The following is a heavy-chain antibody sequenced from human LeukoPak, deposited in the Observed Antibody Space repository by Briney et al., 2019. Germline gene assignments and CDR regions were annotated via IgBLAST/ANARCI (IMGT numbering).Heavy chain of an antibody. CDR2: INPVDFDT. D-gene: IGHD5-12*01. CDR1: GYIFTNSW. V-gene: IGHV5-51*01. J-gene: IGHJ4*02. Sequence: GESLKISCKASGYIFTNSWIGWVRQMPGKGLDWVGIINPVDFDTRYGPFLEGHITISADNSITTAYLQWTSLKASDTAIYYCVRGIHGYGCEYWGQGILVTVSS. CDR3: VRGIHGYGCEY.